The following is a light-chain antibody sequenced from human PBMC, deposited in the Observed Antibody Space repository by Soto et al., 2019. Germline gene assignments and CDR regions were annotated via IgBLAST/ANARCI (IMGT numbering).Light chain of an antibody. CDR3: QQYGISPYT. Sequence: EIVLTQSPGTLSLSPGERATLSCRASQSVSSNYLAWYQQKPGQAPRLLIYDTSSRATGIPDRFSGSGSGTDFTLTISRLEPEDFAVYYCQQYGISPYTFGQGTELEIK. V-gene: IGKV3-20*01. CDR1: QSVSSNY. J-gene: IGKJ2*01. CDR2: DTS.